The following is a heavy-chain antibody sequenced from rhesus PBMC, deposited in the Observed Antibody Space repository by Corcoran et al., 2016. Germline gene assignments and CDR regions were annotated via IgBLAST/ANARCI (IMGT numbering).Heavy chain of an antibody. D-gene: IGHD6-25*01. V-gene: IGHV1-198*02. CDR1: GFTFGSYA. Sequence: QVQLVQSGAEVKKPGASVKVSCKASGFTFGSYAISWVRQAPGQGLEWMGVIIPLVGITNYAEKCQGRVTITADTSTSTAYMELSSLRSDDTAVYYCARGFAAAGPGSFDYWGQGVLVTVSS. CDR3: ARGFAAAGPGSFDY. J-gene: IGHJ4*01. CDR2: IIPLVGIT.